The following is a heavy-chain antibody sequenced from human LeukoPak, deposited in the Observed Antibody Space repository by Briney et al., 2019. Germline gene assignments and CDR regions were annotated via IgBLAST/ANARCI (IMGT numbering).Heavy chain of an antibody. D-gene: IGHD3-22*01. CDR3: AKGGYDKYYFDN. J-gene: IGHJ4*02. V-gene: IGHV3-23*01. Sequence: GGSLGLSCTASGFTFTNCALSWVRQAPGGGLEWVSTISVGGDSTYYADSVKGRFTISRDNSMNTLYLQMNSLRVEDTAVYYCAKGGYDKYYFDNWGQGTLVTVSS. CDR2: ISVGGDST. CDR1: GFTFTNCA.